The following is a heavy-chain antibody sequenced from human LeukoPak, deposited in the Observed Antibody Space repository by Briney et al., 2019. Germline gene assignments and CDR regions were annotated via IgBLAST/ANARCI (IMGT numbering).Heavy chain of an antibody. J-gene: IGHJ6*02. CDR3: AKETISSLGYYYGMDV. Sequence: GGSLRLSCAASGFTFSSYAMSWVRQAPGKGLEWVSAISGSGGSTYYADSVEGRFTIFRDNSKNMLFLQMNSLQAEDTAVYYCAKETISSLGYYYGMDVWGQGTMVTVSS. CDR1: GFTFSSYA. D-gene: IGHD6-13*01. V-gene: IGHV3-23*01. CDR2: ISGSGGST.